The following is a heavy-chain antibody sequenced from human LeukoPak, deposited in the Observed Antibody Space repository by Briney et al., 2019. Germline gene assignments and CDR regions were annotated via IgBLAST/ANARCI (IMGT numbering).Heavy chain of an antibody. D-gene: IGHD3-9*01. CDR1: GGSISTSSYY. CDR2: IYYSGST. CDR3: ARLLPKRYFEWLVSVSGWFDP. V-gene: IGHV4-39*01. Sequence: PSETLSLTCTVSGGSISTSSYYWGWVRQPPGKGLEWIGSIYYSGSTYYNPSLKSRVTISVDTSKNQFSLKLSSVTAADTAVYYCARLLPKRYFEWLVSVSGWFDPWGQGTLVTVSS. J-gene: IGHJ5*02.